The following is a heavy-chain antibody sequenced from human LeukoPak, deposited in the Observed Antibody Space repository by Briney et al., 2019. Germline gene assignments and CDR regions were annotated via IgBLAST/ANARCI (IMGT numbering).Heavy chain of an antibody. CDR1: GGSFGGYY. Sequence: SETLSLTCAVYGGSFGGYYWSWFRQPPGKGLEWIGEINHSGSTNYNPSLKSRVTISVDTSKNQFSLKLSSVTAADTAVYYCARSRVDAFDIWGQGTMVTVSS. CDR2: INHSGST. J-gene: IGHJ3*02. CDR3: ARSRVDAFDI. V-gene: IGHV4-34*01.